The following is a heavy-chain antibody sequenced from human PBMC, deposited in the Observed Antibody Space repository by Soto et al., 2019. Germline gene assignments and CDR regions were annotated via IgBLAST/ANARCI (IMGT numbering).Heavy chain of an antibody. CDR3: ATYCSGGSCYLDY. CDR2: IYYSGST. CDR1: GGSISSYY. J-gene: IGHJ4*02. V-gene: IGHV4-59*12. Sequence: SETLSLTCTVSGGSISSYYWSWIRQPPGKGLEWIGYIYYSGSTNYNPSLKSRVTISVDTSKNQFSLKLSSVTAADTAVYYCATYCSGGSCYLDYWGQGTLVTVSS. D-gene: IGHD2-15*01.